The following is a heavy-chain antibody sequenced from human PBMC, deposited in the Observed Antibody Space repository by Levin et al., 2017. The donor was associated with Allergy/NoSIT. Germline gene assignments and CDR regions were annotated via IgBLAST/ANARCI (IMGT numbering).Heavy chain of an antibody. Sequence: PGGSLRLSCAASGFTFSSYEMNWVRQAPGKGLEWVSYISSSGSTIYYADSVKGRFTISRDNAKNSLYRQMNSLRAEDTAVYYCARQLGNFWSGYNYFDYWGQGTLVTVSS. D-gene: IGHD3-3*01. CDR2: ISSSGSTI. V-gene: IGHV3-48*03. CDR3: ARQLGNFWSGYNYFDY. CDR1: GFTFSSYE. J-gene: IGHJ4*02.